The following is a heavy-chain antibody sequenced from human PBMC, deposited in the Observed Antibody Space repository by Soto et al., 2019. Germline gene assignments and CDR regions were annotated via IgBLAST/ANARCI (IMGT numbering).Heavy chain of an antibody. Sequence: EVQLVQSGPEVKKPGESLKISCKGSGYSFTSYWIGWVRQMPGKGLEWMGIISPSDSETRYSPSFKGQVTISADKSITTAYLQWSRLKASDTAMYYCVRGYRRGVAVVLPLDHWGQGTQVTVSS. J-gene: IGHJ4*02. V-gene: IGHV5-51*01. CDR3: VRGYRRGVAVVLPLDH. D-gene: IGHD2-8*02. CDR1: GYSFTSYW. CDR2: ISPSDSET.